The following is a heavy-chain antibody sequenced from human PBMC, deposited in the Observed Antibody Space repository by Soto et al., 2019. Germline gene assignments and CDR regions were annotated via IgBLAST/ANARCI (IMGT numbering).Heavy chain of an antibody. V-gene: IGHV3-49*04. Sequence: SLRLACTTSGFTFENYAINCVLQSRVKGLEWVGLIRNQTYGGTPEYAASIKGRFTISRDDSNDIASLQMSRLYTEDSAVYYCTRAESPDTAYFSDYWGQGTLVTVSS. J-gene: IGHJ4*02. CDR3: TRAESPDTAYFSDY. CDR1: GFTFENYA. CDR2: IRNQTYGGTP. D-gene: IGHD3-3*01.